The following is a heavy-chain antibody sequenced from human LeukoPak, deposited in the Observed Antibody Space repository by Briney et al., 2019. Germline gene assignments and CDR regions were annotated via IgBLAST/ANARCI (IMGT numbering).Heavy chain of an antibody. CDR1: GDSISTSKSY. CDR2: IYYSGST. D-gene: IGHD6-13*01. Sequence: SETLSLTCTVSGDSISTSKSYWGWIRQPPLKGLEWIGSIYYSGSTYYNPSLNSRVTISVDTSKNQFSLKLSSVAAAGTAVYYCARDGSSSYWGQGTLVTVSS. CDR3: ARDGSSSY. V-gene: IGHV4-39*07. J-gene: IGHJ4*02.